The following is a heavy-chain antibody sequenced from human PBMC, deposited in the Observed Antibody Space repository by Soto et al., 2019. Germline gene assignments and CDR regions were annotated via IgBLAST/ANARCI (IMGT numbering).Heavy chain of an antibody. D-gene: IGHD1-26*01. CDR1: GGSISSGGYS. CDR2: IYNSGST. J-gene: IGHJ4*02. V-gene: IGHV4-30-4*01. Sequence: QVQLQESGPGLVEPSQTLSLTCTVSGGSISSGGYSWSWIRQPPGKGLEWIGHIYNSGSTYSNPSLKGRVSISEDTSKNQFSLKLNSVTAADTAVYYCARGPSGDKVDYWGQGTLVTVSS. CDR3: ARGPSGDKVDY.